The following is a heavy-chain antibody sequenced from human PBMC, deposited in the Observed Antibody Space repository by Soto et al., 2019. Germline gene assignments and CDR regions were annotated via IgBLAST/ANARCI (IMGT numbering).Heavy chain of an antibody. Sequence: LSLTCTVSGGSVGSGGYYWSWIRQHPGKGLEWVGDISSGGTTYYNPSLKSRVTMSVDTSKNHFSLKLSSVTAADTAVYYCARIPYYSGSSGYFPFDIWGQGALVTVSS. J-gene: IGHJ4*02. CDR2: ISSGGTT. CDR1: GGSVGSGGYY. V-gene: IGHV4-31*03. D-gene: IGHD3-22*01. CDR3: ARIPYYSGSSGYFPFDI.